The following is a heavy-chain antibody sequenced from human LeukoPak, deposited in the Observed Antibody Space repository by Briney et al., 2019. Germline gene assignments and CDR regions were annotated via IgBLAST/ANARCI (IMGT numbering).Heavy chain of an antibody. CDR2: IHYIGST. Sequence: SETLSLTCTISGGSISSSNYYWGWIRQPPGKGLEWIGSIHYIGSTFYNPSLRSRLTISVDTSKNQFSLKLSSVTAADTAVYYCARGRWGSSGWYDGPYFDYWGQGTLVTVSS. D-gene: IGHD6-19*01. CDR1: GGSISSSNYY. J-gene: IGHJ4*02. CDR3: ARGRWGSSGWYDGPYFDY. V-gene: IGHV4-39*07.